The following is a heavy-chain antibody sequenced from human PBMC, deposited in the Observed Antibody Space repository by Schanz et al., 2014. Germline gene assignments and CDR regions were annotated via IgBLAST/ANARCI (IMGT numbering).Heavy chain of an antibody. V-gene: IGHV3-7*01. J-gene: IGHJ4*02. Sequence: EVYLVESGGDLVQPGKSLRLSCAASGFSFNNYGLNWVRQAPGKGLEWVANIKHDGGEKYYVDSLKGRFTISRDNAKNSLYLQMSSLRAEDTAVYYCVRIYSGYSGGYLDYWGQGTLVTVSS. CDR1: GFSFNNYG. CDR3: VRIYSGYSGGYLDY. CDR2: IKHDGGEK. D-gene: IGHD5-12*01.